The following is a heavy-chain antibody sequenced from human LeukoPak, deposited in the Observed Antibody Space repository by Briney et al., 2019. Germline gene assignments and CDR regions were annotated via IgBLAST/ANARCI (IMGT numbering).Heavy chain of an antibody. CDR2: ISSSGSNI. J-gene: IGHJ6*02. V-gene: IGHV3-11*01. CDR1: GFPFSDYY. CDR3: ARGFDCSSTSCSCMDV. Sequence: GGSLRLSCVASGFPFSDYYMSWIRQAPGKGLDWVSYISSSGSNIYYADSVKGRFTISRDNAKNSLYLQMNSLRAEDTAVYYRARGFDCSSTSCSCMDVWGQGTTVTVSS. D-gene: IGHD2-2*01.